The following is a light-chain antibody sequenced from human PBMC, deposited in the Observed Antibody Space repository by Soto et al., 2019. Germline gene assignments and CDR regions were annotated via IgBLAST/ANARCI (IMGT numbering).Light chain of an antibody. CDR3: QHYGSSPTWT. V-gene: IGKV3-15*01. Sequence: VMTQSPATLSVSPGERATLSCGASQSVTNNLAWYQQKPGQAPRLLIYGASTRATGIPARFSGSGSGTEFTLTISRLEPEDFAVYYCQHYGSSPTWTFGQGTKVDIK. CDR2: GAS. J-gene: IGKJ1*01. CDR1: QSVTNN.